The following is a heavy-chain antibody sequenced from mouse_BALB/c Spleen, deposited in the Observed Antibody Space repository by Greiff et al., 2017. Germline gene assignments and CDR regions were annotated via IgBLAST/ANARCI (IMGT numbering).Heavy chain of an antibody. CDR2: IWGDGST. CDR1: GFSLTGYG. Sequence: QVQLKESGPGLVAPSQSLSITCTVSGFSLTGYGVNWVRQPPGKGLEWLGMIWGDGSTDYNSALKSRLSISKDNSKSQVFLKMNSLQADDTAIYYCAKKEGPYYGLYYYAMDYWGQGTSVTVSS. CDR3: AKKEGPYYGLYYYAMDY. V-gene: IGHV2-6-7*01. D-gene: IGHD2-10*01. J-gene: IGHJ4*01.